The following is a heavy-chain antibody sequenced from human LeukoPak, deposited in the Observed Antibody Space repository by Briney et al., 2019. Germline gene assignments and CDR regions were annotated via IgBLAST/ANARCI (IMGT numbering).Heavy chain of an antibody. D-gene: IGHD3-16*01. CDR2: VSGSGGST. J-gene: IGHJ4*02. CDR3: AKDLLKGLVDFDY. Sequence: GGSLRLSCAASGFIFSSYAMNWVRQAPGKGLEWVSVVSGSGGSTYYADSVKGRFTISRDNSKNTLYLQMNSLRAEDTAVYYCAKDLLKGLVDFDYWGQGTLVTVSS. CDR1: GFIFSSYA. V-gene: IGHV3-23*01.